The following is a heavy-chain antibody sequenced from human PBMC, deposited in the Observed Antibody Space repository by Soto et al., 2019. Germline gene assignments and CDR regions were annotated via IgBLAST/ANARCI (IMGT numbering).Heavy chain of an antibody. Sequence: ASVKVCCKASGYTFTSYYMHWVRQATEQGLEWMGIINPSGGSTSYAQKFQGRVTMTRDTSTSTVYMELSSLRSEDTAVYYCARSITMVRGAPGSYFDYWGQGTLVTVSS. J-gene: IGHJ4*02. CDR3: ARSITMVRGAPGSYFDY. CDR1: GYTFTSYY. CDR2: INPSGGST. D-gene: IGHD3-10*01. V-gene: IGHV1-46*03.